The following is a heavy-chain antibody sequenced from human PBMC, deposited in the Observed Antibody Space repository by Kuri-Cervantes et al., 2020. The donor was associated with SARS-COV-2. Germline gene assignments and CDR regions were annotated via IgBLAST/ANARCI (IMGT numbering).Heavy chain of an antibody. V-gene: IGHV3-9*01. J-gene: IGHJ5*02. Sequence: GGSLRLSCAASGFSFDDYAMHWVRQVPGQGLEWVSRISWNGGSIGYAVSVKGRFTISRDNAKNSVYLQMNSLRAEDSALYYCAKDGANGYAGWFDPWGQGTLVTVSS. D-gene: IGHD2-8*01. CDR2: ISWNGGSI. CDR1: GFSFDDYA. CDR3: AKDGANGYAGWFDP.